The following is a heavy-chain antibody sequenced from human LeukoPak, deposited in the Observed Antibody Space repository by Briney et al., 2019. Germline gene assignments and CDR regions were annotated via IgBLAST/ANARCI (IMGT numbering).Heavy chain of an antibody. CDR1: GFTFSSYG. Sequence: GGTLRLSCAASGFTFSSYGMSWVRQAPGKGLEWVSAISGSGGSTYYADSVKGRFTISRDSSKNTMYLQMNSLRVEDTAMYYCGRDVGPWGQGTLVTVSS. J-gene: IGHJ5*02. CDR2: ISGSGGST. V-gene: IGHV3-23*01. CDR3: GRDVGP.